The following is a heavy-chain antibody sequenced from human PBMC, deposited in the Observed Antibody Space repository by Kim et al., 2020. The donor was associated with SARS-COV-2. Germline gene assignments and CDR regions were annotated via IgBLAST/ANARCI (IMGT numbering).Heavy chain of an antibody. CDR2: GTT. V-gene: IGHV1-46*01. Sequence: GTTNYPEKCQGRVTMTRDTSTSTVYMELSSLRSEDTAMYYCARGRPMDVWGKGTTVTVSS. CDR3: ARGRPMDV. J-gene: IGHJ6*03.